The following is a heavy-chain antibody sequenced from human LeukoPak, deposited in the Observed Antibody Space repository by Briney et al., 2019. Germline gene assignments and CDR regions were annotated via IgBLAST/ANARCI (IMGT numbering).Heavy chain of an antibody. V-gene: IGHV3-11*01. CDR3: ARYYSASSSSRFDY. CDR1: GSPFSDYY. D-gene: IGHD6-13*01. J-gene: IGHJ4*02. Sequence: GGSLRLSCAASGSPFSDYYMSWIRHAPGEGLEWVSYISSSGSTIKYADSVKGRFTISRDNAKNSLYLQMNSLRAEDTAVYYCARYYSASSSSRFDYWGQGTLVAVSS. CDR2: ISSSGSTI.